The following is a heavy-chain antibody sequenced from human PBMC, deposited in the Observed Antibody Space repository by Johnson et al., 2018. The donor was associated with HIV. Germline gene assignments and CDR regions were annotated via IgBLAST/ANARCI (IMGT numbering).Heavy chain of an antibody. CDR1: GFTFSSYA. CDR3: ARVPNDAFDI. J-gene: IGHJ3*02. Sequence: QEQLVESGGGVVQPGRSLRLSCAASGFTFSSYAMHWVRQAPGKGLEWVAVISYDGSNKYYADSVKGRFTISRDNSKNTLYLQMNSLRAEDTAVYYCARVPNDAFDIWGQGTIVTVSS. V-gene: IGHV3-30-3*01. CDR2: ISYDGSNK.